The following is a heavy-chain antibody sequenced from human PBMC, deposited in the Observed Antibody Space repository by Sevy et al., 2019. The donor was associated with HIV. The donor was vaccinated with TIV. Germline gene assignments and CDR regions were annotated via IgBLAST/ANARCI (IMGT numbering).Heavy chain of an antibody. J-gene: IGHJ4*02. Sequence: SQTLSLTCTVSGGSISSYYWSWIRQPAGKGLEWIGRIYPSRITNYNPSLKSRVTMSVDTSKNQFSLNLSSVTAADTAVYYCARGWCRSASCYYDYWGQGTLVTVSS. CDR2: IYPSRIT. CDR3: ARGWCRSASCYYDY. V-gene: IGHV4-4*07. CDR1: GGSISSYY. D-gene: IGHD2-2*01.